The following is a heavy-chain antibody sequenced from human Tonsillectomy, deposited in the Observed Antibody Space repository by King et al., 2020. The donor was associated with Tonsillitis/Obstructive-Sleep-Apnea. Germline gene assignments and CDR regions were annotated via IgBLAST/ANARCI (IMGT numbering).Heavy chain of an antibody. J-gene: IGHJ4*02. V-gene: IGHV3-30*04. Sequence: VQLVESGGGVVQPGRSLRLSCVASGFKFSSYAMHWVRQAPGKGLEWVAFISYDGSNKYYADSMKGRFTISRDNSKNTLYLQMNSLRAEDTAVYYCACSIQGWHYFDYWGQGTLVTVSS. CDR2: ISYDGSNK. CDR3: ACSIQGWHYFDY. D-gene: IGHD6-19*01. CDR1: GFKFSSYA.